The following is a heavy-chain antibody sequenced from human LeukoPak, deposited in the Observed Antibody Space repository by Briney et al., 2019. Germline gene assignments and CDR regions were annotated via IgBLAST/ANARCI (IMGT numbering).Heavy chain of an antibody. D-gene: IGHD3-22*01. Sequence: PGGSLRLSCAASGFTFSSYSMNWVRQAPGKGLEWVSVIYSGGSTYYADSVKGRFTISRHNSKNTLYLQMNSLRAEDTAVYYCARGFDSSGYYYFDYWGQGTLVTVSS. CDR2: IYSGGST. J-gene: IGHJ4*02. V-gene: IGHV3-53*04. CDR3: ARGFDSSGYYYFDY. CDR1: GFTFSSYS.